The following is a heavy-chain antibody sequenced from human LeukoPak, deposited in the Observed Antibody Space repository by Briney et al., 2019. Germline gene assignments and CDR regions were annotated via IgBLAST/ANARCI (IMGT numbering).Heavy chain of an antibody. V-gene: IGHV3-21*01. CDR1: GFTFSSYT. D-gene: IGHD4-23*01. J-gene: IGHJ4*02. CDR3: ARMYYGGSLDY. CDR2: ISSSSSDI. Sequence: PGGSLRLSCTASGFTFSSYTMNWVRQAPGQGPEWVSLISSSSSDIYYADSVKGRFTISRDNANNSLYLQVSSLRADDTAVYYCARMYYGGSLDYWGQGTLVTVSS.